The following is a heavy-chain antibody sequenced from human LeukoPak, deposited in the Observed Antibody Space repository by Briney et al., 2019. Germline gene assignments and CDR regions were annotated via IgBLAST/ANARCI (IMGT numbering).Heavy chain of an antibody. J-gene: IGHJ1*01. CDR3: ARQGLYDSSAFWTFQH. Sequence: PGGSLRLSCAASGFTFSDHYMDWVRQAPGKGLEWVGRTRNKANSYATEYAASVKGRFTISRDDSKNSLYLQMNSLSAEDTAVYYCARQGLYDSSAFWTFQHWGQGTLVTVSS. D-gene: IGHD3-22*01. CDR2: TRNKANSYAT. V-gene: IGHV3-72*01. CDR1: GFTFSDHY.